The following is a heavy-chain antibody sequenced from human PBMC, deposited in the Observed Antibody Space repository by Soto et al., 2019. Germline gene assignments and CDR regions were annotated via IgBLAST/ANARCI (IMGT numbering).Heavy chain of an antibody. CDR1: GFSLDTSGVA. J-gene: IGHJ4*02. V-gene: IGHV2-5*02. CDR2: IYWDDDK. Sequence: QITLKESGPTLVKPTQTLTLTCTFSGFSLDTSGVAAGWIRQPPGKGLEWLSVIYWDDDKRSSPSLRSRLTITKDTSKNQVVLRMTNMDPADTATYYCAHRDRASGGLFDYWGQGSLVTVSS. D-gene: IGHD3-10*01. CDR3: AHRDRASGGLFDY.